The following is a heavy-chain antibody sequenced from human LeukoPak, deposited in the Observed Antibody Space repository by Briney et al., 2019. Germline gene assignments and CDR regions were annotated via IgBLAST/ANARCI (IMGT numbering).Heavy chain of an antibody. J-gene: IGHJ4*02. V-gene: IGHV4-61*01. Sequence: SETLSLTCTVSGGSVSSGSYYWSWIRQPPGKGLEWIGYIYYSGSTNYNPSPKSRVTISVDTSKNQFSLKLSSVTAADTAVYYCARGPYFGSGYYPAYRGQGTLVTVSS. CDR2: IYYSGST. CDR1: GGSVSSGSYY. D-gene: IGHD3-3*01. CDR3: ARGPYFGSGYYPAY.